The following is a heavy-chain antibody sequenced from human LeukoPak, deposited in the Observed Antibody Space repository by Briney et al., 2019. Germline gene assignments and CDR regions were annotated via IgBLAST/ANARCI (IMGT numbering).Heavy chain of an antibody. CDR3: ARGRGTGYYYYYYMDV. J-gene: IGHJ6*03. CDR2: INHSGST. D-gene: IGHD1-1*01. CDR1: GGSFSGYY. V-gene: IGHV4-34*01. Sequence: SETLSLTCAVYGGSFSGYYWSWIRQPPGKGLEWIGEINHSGSTNYNPSLKSRVTISVDTSKNHFSLKLSSVTAADTAVYYCARGRGTGYYYYYYMDVWGKGTTVTVSS.